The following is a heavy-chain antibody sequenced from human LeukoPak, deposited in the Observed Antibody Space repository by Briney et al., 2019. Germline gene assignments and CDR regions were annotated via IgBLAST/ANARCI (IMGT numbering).Heavy chain of an antibody. CDR2: IPYDSSNK. CDR1: GFTFSAYG. CDR3: AKNRIPTSITPDS. J-gene: IGHJ5*01. D-gene: IGHD2-2*02. V-gene: IGHV3-30*18. Sequence: GGSLRLSCAASGFTFSAYGMHWLRQAPGKGLEWVAVIPYDSSNKYYTDSVQGRFTISRDNSKNTLYLQMNSLRADDTAVYYCAKNRIPTSITPDSWGQGALVTVSS.